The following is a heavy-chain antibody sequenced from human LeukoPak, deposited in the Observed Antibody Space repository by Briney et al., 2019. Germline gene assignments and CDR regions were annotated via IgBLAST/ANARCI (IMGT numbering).Heavy chain of an antibody. D-gene: IGHD3-9*01. CDR1: GITYSSYE. CDR2: ISSSGSII. J-gene: IGHJ3*02. V-gene: IGHV3-48*03. Sequence: GGSLRLSCAASGITYSSYEMNWVSQAPGQGLSRASYISSSGSIIYYADSVKGRFTISRDNAKNSLYLQMNSLRAEDTAVYFKQKTAYDILTGYPDDAFDIWGQGTMVTVSS. CDR3: QKTAYDILTGYPDDAFDI.